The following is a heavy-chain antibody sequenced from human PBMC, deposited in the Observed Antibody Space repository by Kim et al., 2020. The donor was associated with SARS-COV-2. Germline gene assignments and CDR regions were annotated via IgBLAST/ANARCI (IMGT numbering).Heavy chain of an antibody. Sequence: YYADSVKGRFTISRDNAKNSLYLQMNSLRAEDTAVYYCARRRGDGWYFDYWGQGTLVTVSS. V-gene: IGHV3-21*01. J-gene: IGHJ4*02. CDR3: ARRRGDGWYFDY. D-gene: IGHD6-19*01.